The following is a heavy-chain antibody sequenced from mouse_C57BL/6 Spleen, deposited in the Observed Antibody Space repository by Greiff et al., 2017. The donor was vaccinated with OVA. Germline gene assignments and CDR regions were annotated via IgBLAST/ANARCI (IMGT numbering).Heavy chain of an antibody. CDR1: GYAFSSYW. CDR3: ARDYYSNFYAMDY. D-gene: IGHD2-5*01. J-gene: IGHJ4*01. Sequence: QVHVKQSGAELVKPGASVKISCKASGYAFSSYWMNWVKQRPGKGLEWIGQIYPGDGDTNYNGKFKGKATLTADKSSSTAYMQLSSLTSEDSAVYFCARDYYSNFYAMDYWGQGTSVTVSS. CDR2: IYPGDGDT. V-gene: IGHV1-80*01.